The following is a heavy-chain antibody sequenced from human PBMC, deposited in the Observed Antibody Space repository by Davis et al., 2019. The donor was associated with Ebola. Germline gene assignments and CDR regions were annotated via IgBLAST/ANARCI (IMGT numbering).Heavy chain of an antibody. CDR1: GGNFRSAG. J-gene: IGHJ5*02. CDR3: ARVQGGGASSTPGP. Sequence: AASVKVSCKASGGNFRSAGFNWVRQAPGQGLEWMGRTVPILGMTDYAQSFQGRVTITADKITLTVYMELRGLRPDDTAVYSCARVQGGGASSTPGPWGQGTLVTVSS. V-gene: IGHV1-69*04. D-gene: IGHD1-26*01. CDR2: TVPILGMT.